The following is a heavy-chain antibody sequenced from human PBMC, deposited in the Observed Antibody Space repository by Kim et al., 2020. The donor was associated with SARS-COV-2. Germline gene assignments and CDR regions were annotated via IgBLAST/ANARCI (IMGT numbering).Heavy chain of an antibody. CDR3: ARVLQQTYYYGMDV. Sequence: GGSLRLSCAASGFTFSSYSMNWVRQAPGKGLEWVSSISSSSSYIYYADSVKGRFTISRDNAKNSLYLQMNSLRAEDTAVYYCARVLQQTYYYGMDVWGQGTTVTVSS. CDR2: ISSSSSYI. D-gene: IGHD6-13*01. J-gene: IGHJ6*02. V-gene: IGHV3-21*01. CDR1: GFTFSSYS.